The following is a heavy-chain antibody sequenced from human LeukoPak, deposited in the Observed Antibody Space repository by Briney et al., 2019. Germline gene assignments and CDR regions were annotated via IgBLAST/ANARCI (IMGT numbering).Heavy chain of an antibody. CDR2: LYSDGNT. CDR3: ARGVEPLAANTLAY. Sequence: GGSLRLSCAASGFTVITNDMTWVRHAPGKGREWVSALYSDGNTKYADSVQGRFPNFRDNSKNTPSLEMDSLKPDDTAVYYCARGVEPLAANTLAYWGQGTLVTVSS. D-gene: IGHD1-14*01. CDR1: GFTVITND. J-gene: IGHJ4*02. V-gene: IGHV3-53*01.